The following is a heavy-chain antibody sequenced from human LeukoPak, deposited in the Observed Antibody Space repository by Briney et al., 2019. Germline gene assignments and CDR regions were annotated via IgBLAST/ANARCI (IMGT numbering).Heavy chain of an antibody. CDR3: ARETQTDNWNDDRYDAFDI. Sequence: PGGSLRLSCAASGFTFSSYWMSWVRQAPGKGLEWVANIKQDGSEKYYVDSVKGRFTISRDNAKNSLYLQMNSLRAEDTAVYYCARETQTDNWNDDRYDAFDIWGQGTMVTVSS. CDR2: IKQDGSEK. CDR1: GFTFSSYW. J-gene: IGHJ3*02. D-gene: IGHD1-20*01. V-gene: IGHV3-7*05.